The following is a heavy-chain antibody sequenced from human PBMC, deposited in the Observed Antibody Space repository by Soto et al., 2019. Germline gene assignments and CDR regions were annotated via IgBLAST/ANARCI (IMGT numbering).Heavy chain of an antibody. CDR3: ARDDIVVVVAATDAFEI. CDR1: GFTFSSYS. CDR2: ISSSSSTI. Sequence: GGSLRLSCAASGFTFSSYSMNWVRQAPGKGLEWVSYISSSSSTIYYADSVKGRFTISRDNAKNSLYLQMNSLRDEDTAVYYCARDDIVVVVAATDAFEICGQGTMVTVSS. J-gene: IGHJ3*02. D-gene: IGHD2-15*01. V-gene: IGHV3-48*02.